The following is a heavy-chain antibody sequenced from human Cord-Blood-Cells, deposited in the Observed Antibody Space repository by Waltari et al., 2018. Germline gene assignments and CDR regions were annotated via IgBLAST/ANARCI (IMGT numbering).Heavy chain of an antibody. CDR3: ARRGLLRLFDY. Sequence: LQLQESGPGLVKPSETLSLTCTVSGGSISSSSYYWGWIRQPPGKGLEWIGSIYYSGRTYSNPAHISRVTISVDTSKNQVSRKLSSVTAADTAVYYCARRGLLRLFDYWGQGTLVTVSS. V-gene: IGHV4-39*01. CDR1: GGSISSSSYY. CDR2: IYYSGRT. J-gene: IGHJ4*02. D-gene: IGHD3-22*01.